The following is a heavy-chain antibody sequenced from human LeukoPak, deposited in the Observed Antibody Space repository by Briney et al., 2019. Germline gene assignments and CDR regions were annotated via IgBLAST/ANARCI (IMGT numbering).Heavy chain of an antibody. CDR3: SRENGAFSPFGY. D-gene: IGHD2-8*01. V-gene: IGHV4-4*02. Sequence: SGTLSLTCGVSGGSISNTNWWSWGRQPPGQGLEWIGEISLTGVTHYNPSLERRVTMSLDKSKNQLSLNLTSVTAADTAVYYCSRENGAFSPFGYWGQGTLVTVLS. CDR1: GGSISNTNW. J-gene: IGHJ4*02. CDR2: ISLTGVT.